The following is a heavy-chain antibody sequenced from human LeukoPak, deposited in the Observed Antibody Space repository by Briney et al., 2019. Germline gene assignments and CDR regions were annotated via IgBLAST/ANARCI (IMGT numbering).Heavy chain of an antibody. CDR1: GYTFTSYY. V-gene: IGHV1-46*01. J-gene: IGHJ4*02. CDR3: ARGGPFPSSSSSREYYLDY. Sequence: ASVKVSCKASGYTFTSYYMHWVRQAPGQELEWMGIINPSGGSTSYAQKFQGRVTMTRDTSTSTVYMELSSLRSDDTAVYYCARGGPFPSSSSSREYYLDYWGQGTLVTVSS. CDR2: INPSGGST. D-gene: IGHD6-6*01.